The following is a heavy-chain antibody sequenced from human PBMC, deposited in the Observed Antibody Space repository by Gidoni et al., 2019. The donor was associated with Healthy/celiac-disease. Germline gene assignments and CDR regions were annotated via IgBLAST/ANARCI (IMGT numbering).Heavy chain of an antibody. D-gene: IGHD3-16*01. CDR1: GFTFDDYA. V-gene: IGHV3-9*01. J-gene: IGHJ5*02. Sequence: EVQLVESGGGLVQPGRSLRLSCAASGFTFDDYAMHWVRPAPGKGLEWVSGISWNSGSIGYADSVKGRVTISRDNAKNSLYLQMNSLRAEDTALYYCAKEGRFSAHNWFDPWGQGTLVTVSS. CDR2: ISWNSGSI. CDR3: AKEGRFSAHNWFDP.